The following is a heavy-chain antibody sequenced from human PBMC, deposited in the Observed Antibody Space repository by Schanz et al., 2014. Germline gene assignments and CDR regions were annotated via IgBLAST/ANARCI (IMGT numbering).Heavy chain of an antibody. CDR3: AREPLSGYNWFDP. CDR1: GGSISSGTYY. V-gene: IGHV4-61*02. D-gene: IGHD6-25*01. Sequence: QVQLQESGPGLVKPSQTLSLTCIVSGGSISSGTYYWSWLRQPAGKGLEWIGRIYTSGSTNYNPSLKSRVTISRATSKTQSSLKLSSWPAADTAVYYCAREPLSGYNWFDPWGQGSLVTVSS. J-gene: IGHJ5*02. CDR2: IYTSGST.